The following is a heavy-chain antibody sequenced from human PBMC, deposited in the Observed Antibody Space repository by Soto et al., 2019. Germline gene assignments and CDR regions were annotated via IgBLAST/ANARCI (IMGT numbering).Heavy chain of an antibody. CDR2: MSGSGSTI. Sequence: QAQLVESGGGVVRPGGSLRLSCVVSGFTFSDYHMSWVRQAPGKWPEWITAMSGSGSTIFYAETVKGRFTISRDNAKNSLYLQMNSLRDEDTALYFCARDPAYCGGDCLGAFDLWGPGTMVTVSS. D-gene: IGHD2-21*02. J-gene: IGHJ3*01. CDR3: ARDPAYCGGDCLGAFDL. V-gene: IGHV3-11*01. CDR1: GFTFSDYH.